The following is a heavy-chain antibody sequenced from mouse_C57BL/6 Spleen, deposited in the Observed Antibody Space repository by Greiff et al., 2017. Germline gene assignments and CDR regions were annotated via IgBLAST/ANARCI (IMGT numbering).Heavy chain of an antibody. CDR3: TRIYYDYSMDY. D-gene: IGHD2-4*01. CDR1: GFTFSSYA. V-gene: IGHV5-9-1*02. CDR2: ISSGGDYI. Sequence: DVHLVESGEGLVKPGGSLKLSCAASGFTFSSYAMSWVRQTPEKRLEWVAYISSGGDYIYYADTVKGRFTISRDNARNTLYLQMSSLKSEDTATYYCTRIYYDYSMDYWGQGTSVTVSS. J-gene: IGHJ4*01.